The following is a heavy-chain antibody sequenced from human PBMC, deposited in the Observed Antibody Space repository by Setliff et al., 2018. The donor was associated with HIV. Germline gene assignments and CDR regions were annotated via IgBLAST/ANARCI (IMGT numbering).Heavy chain of an antibody. J-gene: IGHJ4*02. D-gene: IGHD3-22*01. V-gene: IGHV4-39*07. CDR2: ISYSGNT. CDR1: GGSIRSNRDH. CDR3: ARDPHYFDRSGYYSYFYFDY. Sequence: PSETLSLTCNVSGGSIRSNRDHWGWIRQTPGKGLEWIGSISYSGNTYYHPSLQSRVTISLDMSKDQFSLKVKSVTAADTAIYYCARDPHYFDRSGYYSYFYFDYWGQGMLVTVSS.